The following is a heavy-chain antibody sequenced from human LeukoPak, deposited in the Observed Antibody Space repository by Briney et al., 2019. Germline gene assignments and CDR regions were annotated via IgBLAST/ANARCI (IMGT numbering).Heavy chain of an antibody. CDR1: GGSISSSSYY. CDR2: IYYSGST. J-gene: IGHJ6*03. D-gene: IGHD2-21*02. Sequence: SETLSLTCTVSGGSISSSSYYWGWIRQPPGKGLEWIGSIYYSGSTYYNPSLKSRVTISVDTSKNQFSLKLSSVTAADTAVYYCAREGGGDPNRYYYYYIDVWGKGTTVTVSS. V-gene: IGHV4-39*07. CDR3: AREGGGDPNRYYYYYIDV.